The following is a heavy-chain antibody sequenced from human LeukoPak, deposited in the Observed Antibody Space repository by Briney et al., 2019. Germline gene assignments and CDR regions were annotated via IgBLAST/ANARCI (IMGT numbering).Heavy chain of an antibody. V-gene: IGHV3-21*04. CDR3: TKSRYYDILTGQTYYFDY. D-gene: IGHD3-9*01. CDR1: GFTFNTYS. J-gene: IGHJ4*02. Sequence: GGSLRLSCAASGFTFNTYSMNWVRQAPGKGLEWVSSITRSSYIYYADSVKGRFTISRDNAENSLYLQMNSLTSEDTALYYCTKSRYYDILTGQTYYFDYWGQGTLVTVSS. CDR2: ITRSSYI.